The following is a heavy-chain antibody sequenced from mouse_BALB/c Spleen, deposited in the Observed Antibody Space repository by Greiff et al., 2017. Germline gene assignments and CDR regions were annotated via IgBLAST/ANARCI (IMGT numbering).Heavy chain of an antibody. CDR1: GFTFSSYT. Sequence: EVKLMESGGGLVKPGGSLKLSCAASGFTFSSYTMSWVRQTPEKRLEWVATISSGGSYTYYPDSVKGRFTISRDNAKKTLYLQMSSLKSEDTAMYYCTRVLTGPYAMDYCGQGTSVTVSS. CDR2: ISSGGSYT. CDR3: TRVLTGPYAMDY. J-gene: IGHJ4*01. V-gene: IGHV5-6-4*01. D-gene: IGHD4-1*01.